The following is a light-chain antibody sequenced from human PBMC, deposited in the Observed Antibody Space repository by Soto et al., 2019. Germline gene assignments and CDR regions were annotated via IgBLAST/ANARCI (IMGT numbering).Light chain of an antibody. J-gene: IGLJ1*01. V-gene: IGLV1-47*01. CDR2: RDN. Sequence: QSVLTQPPSASGTPGQRVTISCSGSSSNIGRNYVYWYQHLSGAAPKLLIYRDNRRPSGVPDRFSGSKSGTSASLAISGLRSDDEADYYCSSYTSSSTPYVFGTGTKLTVL. CDR1: SSNIGRNY. CDR3: SSYTSSSTPYV.